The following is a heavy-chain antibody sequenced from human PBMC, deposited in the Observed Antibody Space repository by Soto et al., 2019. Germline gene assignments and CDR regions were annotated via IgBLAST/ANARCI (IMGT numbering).Heavy chain of an antibody. D-gene: IGHD3-3*01. J-gene: IGHJ4*02. CDR2: IIPIFGTA. Sequence: QVQLVQSGAEVKKPGSSVKVSCKASGGTFSSYAISWVRQAPGQGLEWMGGIIPIFGTANYAQKFQGRVTITADESTSTAYMELSSLRSEDTAVYYCAKEARFLEWFSSPYYFDYWGQGTLVTVSS. CDR1: GGTFSSYA. CDR3: AKEARFLEWFSSPYYFDY. V-gene: IGHV1-69*01.